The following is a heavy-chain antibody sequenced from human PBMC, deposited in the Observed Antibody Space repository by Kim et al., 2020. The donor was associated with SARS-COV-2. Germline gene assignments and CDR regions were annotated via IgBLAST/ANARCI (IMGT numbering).Heavy chain of an antibody. V-gene: IGHV4-59*13. CDR1: GGSISTFF. CDR3: ARDTNYVSGSFDDWFDP. D-gene: IGHD3-10*01. Sequence: SETLSLTCSVSGGSISTFFWSWIRQPPGKGLEWIGHINYSGTTNYNSSLRSRVTISVDTSKNHFSLKLSSVTAADTAVYYCARDTNYVSGSFDDWFDP. J-gene: IGHJ5*02. CDR2: INYSGTT.